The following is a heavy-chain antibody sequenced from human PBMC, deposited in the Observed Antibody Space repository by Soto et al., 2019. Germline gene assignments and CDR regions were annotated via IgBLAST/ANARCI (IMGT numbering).Heavy chain of an antibody. Sequence: QVQLVQSGAEVKKTESSVKVSCKAPGGTFCTYAISWVRQAPGQGLEWMGGIIPMFGTANYAQRFQDRVTITADESTNTVYMELSSLRSEDTAVYFCASGIQLWLRRINNGYSGWGQGTLVTVSS. D-gene: IGHD5-18*01. V-gene: IGHV1-69*12. CDR2: IIPMFGTA. CDR1: GGTFCTYA. CDR3: ASGIQLWLRRINNGYSG. J-gene: IGHJ4*02.